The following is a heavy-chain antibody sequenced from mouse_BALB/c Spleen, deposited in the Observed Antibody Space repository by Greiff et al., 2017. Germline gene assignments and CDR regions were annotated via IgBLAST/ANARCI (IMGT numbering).Heavy chain of an antibody. CDR1: GYTFSSYW. D-gene: IGHD1-2*01. CDR2: ILPGSGRT. Sequence: QVQLQQSGAELMKPGASVKISCKATGYTFSSYWIEWVKQRPGHGLEWIGEILPGSGRTNYNEKFKGKATFTADTSSNTAYMQLSSLTSEDSAVYYCARGGYGYYYFNYWGQGTTLTVSS. V-gene: IGHV1-9*01. CDR3: ARGGYGYYYFNY. J-gene: IGHJ2*01.